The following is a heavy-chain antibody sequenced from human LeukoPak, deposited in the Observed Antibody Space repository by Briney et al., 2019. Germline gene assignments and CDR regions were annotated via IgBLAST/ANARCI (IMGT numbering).Heavy chain of an antibody. CDR3: ARRTNGYCSGGSCYRFFDY. Sequence: GGSLRLSCAASGFTFSSYAMSWVRQAPGKGLEWVSAISGSGGSTYYADSVKGRFTISRDNSKNTLYLQMNGLRAEDTAVYYCARRTNGYCSGGSCYRFFDYWGQGTLVTVSS. J-gene: IGHJ4*02. CDR1: GFTFSSYA. D-gene: IGHD2-15*01. CDR2: ISGSGGST. V-gene: IGHV3-23*01.